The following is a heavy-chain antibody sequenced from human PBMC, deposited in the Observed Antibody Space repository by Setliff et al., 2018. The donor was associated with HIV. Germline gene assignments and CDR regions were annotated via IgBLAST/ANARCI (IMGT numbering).Heavy chain of an antibody. CDR1: GGSISSDNW. Sequence: SETLSLTCAVSGGSISSDNWWTWVRQAPGKGLEWIGEIYHSEYTNYNPSLKSRVSMSVDKSKNQFSVKLRSVTAADTAVYYCAGVLSSGYYDGPWGQGTLVTVSS. J-gene: IGHJ5*02. CDR2: IYHSEYT. D-gene: IGHD3-22*01. CDR3: AGVLSSGYYDGP. V-gene: IGHV4-4*02.